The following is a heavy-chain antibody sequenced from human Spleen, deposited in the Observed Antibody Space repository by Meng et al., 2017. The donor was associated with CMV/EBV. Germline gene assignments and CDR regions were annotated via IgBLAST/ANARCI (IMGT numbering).Heavy chain of an antibody. CDR2: IRYDGSNK. J-gene: IGHJ5*02. Sequence: GFTFSNYGINWVRQAPGTGLEWVAFIRYDGSNKYYADSVKGRFTISRDNSKNTVYLQMDSLRAEDTAVYYCAKNRLSTGIMIDWFDPWGQGTLVTVSS. CDR3: AKNRLSTGIMIDWFDP. D-gene: IGHD3-16*01. CDR1: GFTFSNYG. V-gene: IGHV3-30*02.